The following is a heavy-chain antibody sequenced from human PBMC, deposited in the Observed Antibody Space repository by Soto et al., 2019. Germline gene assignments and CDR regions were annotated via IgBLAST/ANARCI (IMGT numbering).Heavy chain of an antibody. D-gene: IGHD4-17*01. CDR1: GFAFSNYA. CDR2: ISRSGNVI. J-gene: IGHJ4*02. Sequence: EVQLLESGGDLVQPGGSLRLSCAASGFAFSNYAVTWVRQAQGKGLEWVSSISRSGNVIYYADSVKGRFIISRDNSKNTLYLQMNSRRAEDTAIYYCAKDPNGDYRGAFDDWGQGTLVTVSS. V-gene: IGHV3-23*01. CDR3: AKDPNGDYRGAFDD.